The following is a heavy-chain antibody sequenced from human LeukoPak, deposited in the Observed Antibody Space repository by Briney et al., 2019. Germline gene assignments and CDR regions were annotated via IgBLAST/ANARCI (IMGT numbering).Heavy chain of an antibody. J-gene: IGHJ5*02. D-gene: IGHD6-13*01. V-gene: IGHV4-30-2*01. CDR2: IYHSGST. Sequence: PSETLSLTCAVSGGSISSGGYSWSWIRQPPGKGLEWIGYIYHSGSTYYNPSLKSRVTISVDRSKYQFSLKLSSVTAADTAVYYCARAAAGTGWWFDPWGQGTLVTVSS. CDR3: ARAAAGTGWWFDP. CDR1: GGSISSGGYS.